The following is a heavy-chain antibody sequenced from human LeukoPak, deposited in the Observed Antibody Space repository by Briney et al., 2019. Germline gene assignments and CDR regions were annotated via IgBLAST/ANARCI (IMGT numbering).Heavy chain of an antibody. J-gene: IGHJ4*02. Sequence: SETLSLTCTVSGGSISSGDYYWSWIRQPPGKGLEWIGYIYYSGSTYYNPSLKSRVTISVDTSKNQFSLKLSSVTAADTAVYYCARDPGRGNNPFDYWGQGTLVTVSS. D-gene: IGHD1/OR15-1a*01. V-gene: IGHV4-30-4*08. CDR1: GGSISSGDYY. CDR3: ARDPGRGNNPFDY. CDR2: IYYSGST.